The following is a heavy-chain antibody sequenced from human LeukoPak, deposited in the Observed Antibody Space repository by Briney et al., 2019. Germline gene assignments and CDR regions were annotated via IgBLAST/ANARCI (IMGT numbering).Heavy chain of an antibody. CDR3: AKAPVTSCRGAYCYPFDS. J-gene: IGHJ4*02. CDR1: GFTFSSYS. V-gene: IGHV3-53*01. Sequence: GGSLRLSCAASGFTFSSYSMNWVRQAPGKGLEWVSFIYSGGSTHYSDSVKGRFTISRDNSKNTLYLQMNSLRAEDAAVYFCAKAPVTSCRGAYCYPFDSWGQGTLVTVSS. CDR2: IYSGGST. D-gene: IGHD2-21*01.